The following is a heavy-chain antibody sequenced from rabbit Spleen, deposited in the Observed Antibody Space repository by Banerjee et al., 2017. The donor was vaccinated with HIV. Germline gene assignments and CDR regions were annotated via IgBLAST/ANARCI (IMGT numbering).Heavy chain of an antibody. D-gene: IGHD7-1*01. J-gene: IGHJ3*01. CDR2: IYAAKGST. V-gene: IGHV1S45*01. Sequence: LEESGGDLVQPEGSLTLTCTASGFSLSNNYVMCWVRQAPGKGLEWIGIIYAAKGSTDYASWVNGRFTISSDNAQSTVDLKMTSLTAADTATYFCARSYGSWTGAGYIIGRLDLWGPGTLVTVS. CDR3: ARSYGSWTGAGYIIGRLDL. CDR1: GFSLSNNYV.